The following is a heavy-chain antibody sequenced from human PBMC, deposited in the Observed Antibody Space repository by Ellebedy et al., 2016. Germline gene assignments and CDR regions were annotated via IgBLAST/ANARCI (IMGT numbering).Heavy chain of an antibody. D-gene: IGHD7-27*01. J-gene: IGHJ4*02. Sequence: GESLKISXAASGSTFSGYSMNWVRQAPGKGLEWVSFISSNSRHIYYADSVKGRFTISRDNAKNSLYLQMDSLRADDTAVYYCARSVGMFYWGQGALVTVSS. CDR3: ARSVGMFY. CDR1: GSTFSGYS. V-gene: IGHV3-21*04. CDR2: ISSNSRHI.